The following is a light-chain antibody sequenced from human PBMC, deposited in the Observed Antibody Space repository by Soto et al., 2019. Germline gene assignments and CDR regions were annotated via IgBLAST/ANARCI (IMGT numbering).Light chain of an antibody. CDR2: WAS. Sequence: DIVMTQSPDSLAVSLGERATINCKSSQSVLYSSNNRNYLAWYQLKPGQPPKLLIYWASTRESGVPDRFSGSGSGTDFTLTITGLQPEDVAIYYCHQYYNIPPTFGGGTKVDIK. V-gene: IGKV4-1*01. CDR3: HQYYNIPPT. J-gene: IGKJ4*01. CDR1: QSVLYSSNNRNY.